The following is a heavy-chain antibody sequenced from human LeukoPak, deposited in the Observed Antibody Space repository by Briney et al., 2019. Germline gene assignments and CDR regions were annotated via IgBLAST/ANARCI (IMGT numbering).Heavy chain of an antibody. J-gene: IGHJ4*02. V-gene: IGHV3-7*03. Sequence: GGSLRLSCAASGFTFSSYWMSWVRQAPGKGLECVAIIKQDGNQKNYVDSVKGRFTISRDNAKNSLYLQMNSLRAEDRAVYYCVRGLVGYCSGGAWDGTCFDYWGQGTLVSVSS. CDR2: IKQDGNQK. CDR3: VRGLVGYCSGGAWDGTCFDY. D-gene: IGHD2-15*01. CDR1: GFTFSSYW.